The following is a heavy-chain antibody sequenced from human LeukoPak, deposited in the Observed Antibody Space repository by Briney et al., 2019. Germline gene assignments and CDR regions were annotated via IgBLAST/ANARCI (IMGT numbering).Heavy chain of an antibody. CDR1: GYTFTSYG. CDR2: ISAYNGNT. CDR3: ARGGGVNYYGSGLFDY. Sequence: GASVKVSCKASGYTFTSYGISWVRQAPGQGLEWMGWISAYNGNTNYAQKLQGRVTMTTDTSTSTAYMELRSLRPDDTAVYYCARGGGVNYYGSGLFDYWGQGTLVTVSS. D-gene: IGHD3-10*01. J-gene: IGHJ4*02. V-gene: IGHV1-18*01.